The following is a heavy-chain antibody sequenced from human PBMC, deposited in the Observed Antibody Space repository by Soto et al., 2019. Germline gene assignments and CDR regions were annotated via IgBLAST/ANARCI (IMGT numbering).Heavy chain of an antibody. Sequence: GASVKVSCKASGYTFTGYYMHWVRQAPGQGLEWMGCTNPNSGGTNYAQNFQGRVTMTRDTSISTAYMQLSRLRSDDTAVYYCARDYGSREIKLWSDAFDIGGQGTMVTVSS. CDR3: ARDYGSREIKLWSDAFDI. CDR1: GYTFTGYY. J-gene: IGHJ3*02. V-gene: IGHV1-2*02. D-gene: IGHD5-18*01. CDR2: TNPNSGGT.